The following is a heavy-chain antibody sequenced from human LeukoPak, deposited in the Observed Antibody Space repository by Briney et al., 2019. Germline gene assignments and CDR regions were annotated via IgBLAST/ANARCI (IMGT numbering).Heavy chain of an antibody. CDR3: AKHFGDNPDY. CDR1: GFTFSDYY. D-gene: IGHD4/OR15-4a*01. Sequence: GGSLRLSCAASGFTFSDYYMSWIRQAPGKGLEWVAFIRYDGSNKYYADSVKGRFTISRDNSKNTLYLQMNSLRAEDTAVYYCAKHFGDNPDYWGQGTLVTVSS. V-gene: IGHV3-30*02. J-gene: IGHJ4*02. CDR2: IRYDGSNK.